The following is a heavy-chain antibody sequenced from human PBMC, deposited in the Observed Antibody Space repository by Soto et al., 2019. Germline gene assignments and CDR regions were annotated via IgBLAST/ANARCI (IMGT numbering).Heavy chain of an antibody. CDR3: ARDGERDTGLNFYYYLHGMDA. CDR2: ISPYNGTA. J-gene: IGHJ6*02. D-gene: IGHD1-1*01. CDR1: GGIFSSYA. Sequence: RASVKVSCKASGGIFSSYAISWLRQAPGQGLEWMGWISPYNGTAKYAEKFQGEMTMTTDTATSTAYMDLRSLRSDDTAVYCCARDGERDTGLNFYYYLHGMDAWGQGTRVTVSS. V-gene: IGHV1-18*01.